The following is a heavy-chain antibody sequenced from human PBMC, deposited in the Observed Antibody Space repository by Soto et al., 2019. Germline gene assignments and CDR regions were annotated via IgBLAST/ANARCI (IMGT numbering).Heavy chain of an antibody. V-gene: IGHV3-23*01. CDR1: GFTFSTYA. D-gene: IGHD6-13*01. CDR3: AKPSIGITAAYGMDV. J-gene: IGHJ6*02. CDR2: ISGSGGST. Sequence: GGSLRLSCAASGFTFSTYAMNWVRQAPGKGLEWVSAISGSGGSTYYAGSVKGRFTISRDNSKNTLSLQMNSLRAEDTAVYYCAKPSIGITAAYGMDVWGQGTTVTVSS.